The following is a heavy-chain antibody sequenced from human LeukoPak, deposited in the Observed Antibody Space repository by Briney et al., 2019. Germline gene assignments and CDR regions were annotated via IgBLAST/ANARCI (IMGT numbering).Heavy chain of an antibody. CDR1: GGSISSYY. Sequence: SETPSLTCTVSGGSISSYYWSWIRQPPGEGLEWIGYIYTSGSTNYNPSLKSRVTISVDTSKNQFSLKLSSVTAADTAVYYCARSDRIFGSGWFDPWGQGTLVTVSS. CDR2: IYTSGST. J-gene: IGHJ5*02. CDR3: ARSDRIFGSGWFDP. D-gene: IGHD3-3*01. V-gene: IGHV4-4*09.